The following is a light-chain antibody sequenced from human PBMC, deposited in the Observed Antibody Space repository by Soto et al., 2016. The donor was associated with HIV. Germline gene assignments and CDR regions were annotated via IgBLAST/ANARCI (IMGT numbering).Light chain of an antibody. J-gene: IGKJ1*01. Sequence: DIQLTQSPSTLSAFIGDRVTITCRASQSVSNWLAWYQQKPGKAPKLLIYKVSNLENGVPSRFSGGGSGTEFSLTINGLQPEDVATYYCQKYDSAPWTFGQGTTVEIK. CDR1: QSVSNW. CDR2: KVS. V-gene: IGKV1-5*03. CDR3: QKYDSAPWT.